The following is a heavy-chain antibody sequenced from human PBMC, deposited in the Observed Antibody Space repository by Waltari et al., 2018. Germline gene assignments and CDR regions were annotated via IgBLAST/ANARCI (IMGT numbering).Heavy chain of an antibody. J-gene: IGHJ2*01. CDR1: GDSFTNNG. D-gene: IGHD4-17*01. Sequence: QLVQSGAEVKKPGASVKVACQASGDSFTNNGITWVRQAPGQGLEWMGWINTYNGNTNYAQKLQDRVTMTTDTSTSTAYMELRSLRSDDTALYYCARGHLTVPDWYFDLWGRGTLVTVSS. V-gene: IGHV1-18*04. CDR2: INTYNGNT. CDR3: ARGHLTVPDWYFDL.